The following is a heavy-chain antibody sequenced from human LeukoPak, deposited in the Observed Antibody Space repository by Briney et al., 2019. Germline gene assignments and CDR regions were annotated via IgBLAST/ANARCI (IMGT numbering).Heavy chain of an antibody. J-gene: IGHJ4*02. D-gene: IGHD3-22*01. CDR2: ISSSGSTI. V-gene: IGHV3-11*01. Sequence: PGGSLRLSCAASGFTFSDYYMSWIRQAPGKGLEWVSYISSSGSTIYYADSVKGRFTISRDNAKNSLYLQTNSLRAEDTAVYYCAGVPLYYYDSSGYYYWGQGTLVTVSS. CDR3: AGVPLYYYDSSGYYY. CDR1: GFTFSDYY.